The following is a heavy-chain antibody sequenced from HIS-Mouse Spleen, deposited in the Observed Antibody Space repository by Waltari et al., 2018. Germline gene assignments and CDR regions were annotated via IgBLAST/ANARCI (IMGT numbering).Heavy chain of an antibody. J-gene: IGHJ3*02. V-gene: IGHV4-34*01. CDR3: ARGRFHSWNDAFDI. CDR2: IHHSGST. CDR1: GGSFSGYY. D-gene: IGHD1-1*01. Sequence: QVQLQQWGAGLLKPSETLSLTCAVYGGSFSGYYWSWIRQPPGKGLEWIGEIHHSGSTNYNPSLKSRVTISVDTSKNQFSLKLSSVTAADTAVYYCARGRFHSWNDAFDIWGQGTMVTVSS.